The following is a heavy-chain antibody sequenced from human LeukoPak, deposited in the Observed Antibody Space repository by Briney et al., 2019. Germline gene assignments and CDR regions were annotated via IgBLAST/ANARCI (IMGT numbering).Heavy chain of an antibody. CDR1: GGSFSGYY. J-gene: IGHJ5*02. V-gene: IGHV4-34*01. D-gene: IGHD1-26*01. Sequence: PSQTLSLTCAVYGGSFSGYYWSGIRQPPGKGLGWIGEINHSGSTNYNPSLKSRVTISVDTSKNQFSLKLSSVTAADTAVYYCAIVGARSRTPWGQGTLVTVPS. CDR3: AIVGARSRTP. CDR2: INHSGST.